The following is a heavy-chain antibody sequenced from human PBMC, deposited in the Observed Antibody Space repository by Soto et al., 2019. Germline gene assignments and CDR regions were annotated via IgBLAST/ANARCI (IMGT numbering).Heavy chain of an antibody. Sequence: QITLKEAGPTLVKPTENLTLTCTFSGFSFTTTRMGLGWTRQPPGKALEWLAIIYWDGESRYNPLLRRRLTLTVDTSKNQVVLKMTNMDPKFTATYYCAHRDSTGTTTYFDSWGQGIQVTVSS. CDR3: AHRDSTGTTTYFDS. V-gene: IGHV2-5*02. CDR1: GFSFTTTRMG. J-gene: IGHJ4*02. CDR2: IYWDGES. D-gene: IGHD1-1*01.